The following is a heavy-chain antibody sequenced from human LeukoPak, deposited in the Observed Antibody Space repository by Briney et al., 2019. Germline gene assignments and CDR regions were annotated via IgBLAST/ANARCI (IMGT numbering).Heavy chain of an antibody. Sequence: GGSLRLSCAASGFTFSSYSMNWVRQAPGKGLEWVSSISRSSDYTYYADSVKGRFTISRDNAKNSLYLQMNSLRAEDTAVYYCARDRYGSYAFDIWGQGTMVTVSS. D-gene: IGHD4-17*01. CDR2: ISRSSDYT. V-gene: IGHV3-21*01. CDR1: GFTFSSYS. J-gene: IGHJ3*02. CDR3: ARDRYGSYAFDI.